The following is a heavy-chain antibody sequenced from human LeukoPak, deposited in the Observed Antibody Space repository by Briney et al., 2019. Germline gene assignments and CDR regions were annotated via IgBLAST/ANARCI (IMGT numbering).Heavy chain of an antibody. J-gene: IGHJ5*02. D-gene: IGHD2-2*01. CDR3: AKDALAPRYCSSTSCYPPYNWFDP. V-gene: IGHV3-30*18. CDR2: ISYDGSNK. Sequence: PGGSLRLSCAAPGLTFTNAWMSWVRQAPGKGLEWVAVISYDGSNKYYADSVKGRFTISRDNSKNTLYLQMNSLRAEDTAVYYCAKDALAPRYCSSTSCYPPYNWFDPWSQGTLVTVSS. CDR1: GLTFTNAW.